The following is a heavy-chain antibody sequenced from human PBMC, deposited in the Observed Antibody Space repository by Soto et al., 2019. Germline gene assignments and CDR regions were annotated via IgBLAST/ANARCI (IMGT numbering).Heavy chain of an antibody. CDR2: ISYDGSNK. CDR3: ARDGSAANLFFDY. D-gene: IGHD3-10*01. Sequence: PGGALRLSRAASGFTFSSYAMHWVRQAPGKGLEWVAVISYDGSNKYYADSVKGRFTISRDNSKNTLYLQMNSLRAEDTAVYYCARDGSAANLFFDYWGQGTLVTVSS. CDR1: GFTFSSYA. J-gene: IGHJ4*02. V-gene: IGHV3-30-3*01.